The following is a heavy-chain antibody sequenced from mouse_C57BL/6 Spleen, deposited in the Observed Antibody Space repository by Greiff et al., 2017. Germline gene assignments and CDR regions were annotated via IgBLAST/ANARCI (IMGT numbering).Heavy chain of an antibody. CDR2: ISYDGSN. V-gene: IGHV3-6*02. J-gene: IGHJ3*01. CDR1: GYSITSGYY. Sequence: EVKLVESGPGLVKPSQSLSLTCSVTGYSITSGYYWNWIRQFPGNKLEWMGYISYDGSNNYNPSLKNRISITRDTSKNQFFLKLNSVTTEDTATYDCARVGEDGPPFAYWGQGTLVTVSA. CDR3: ARVGEDGPPFAY. D-gene: IGHD2-3*01.